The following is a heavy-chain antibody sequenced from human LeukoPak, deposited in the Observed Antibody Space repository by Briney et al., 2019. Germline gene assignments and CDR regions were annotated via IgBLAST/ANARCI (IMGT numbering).Heavy chain of an antibody. CDR2: IKQDGSEK. CDR1: GFTFSSYS. D-gene: IGHD1-26*01. CDR3: ARDTPVGAPTFDY. V-gene: IGHV3-7*03. Sequence: GGSLRLSCAASGFTFSSYSIQWVRQAPGKGLEWVANIKQDGSEKYYVDSVKGRFTISRDNAKNSLYLQMNSLRAEDTAVYYCARDTPVGAPTFDYWGQGTVVTVSS. J-gene: IGHJ4*02.